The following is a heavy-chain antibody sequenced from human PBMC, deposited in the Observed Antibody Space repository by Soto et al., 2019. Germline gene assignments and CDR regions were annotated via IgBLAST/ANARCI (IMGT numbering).Heavy chain of an antibody. CDR2: IYYSGSP. CDR3: ARGLGSGSLRGNDY. Sequence: QVQLQDSGPGLVKPSQTLSLTCTVAGGSISSGGYYWSWIRQQPGNGLEWIGYIYYSGSPYYNPSLKSRVTISVDTSKNQFSLKLSSVTAADTAVYYCARGLGSGSLRGNDYWGQGTLVTVSS. CDR1: GGSISSGGYY. D-gene: IGHD3-10*01. J-gene: IGHJ4*02. V-gene: IGHV4-31*03.